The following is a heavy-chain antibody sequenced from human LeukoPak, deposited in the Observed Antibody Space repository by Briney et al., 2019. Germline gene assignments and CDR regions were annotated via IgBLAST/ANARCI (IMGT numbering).Heavy chain of an antibody. J-gene: IGHJ3*02. V-gene: IGHV1-46*01. Sequence: ASVKVSCKASGYTFTSYYMHWVRQAPGQGLEWMGIINPSGGSTSYAQNFQGRVTITADESTSTAYMELSSLRSEDTAVYYCARTMGGWLTAVAGTRLAFDIWGQGTMVTVSS. CDR2: INPSGGST. D-gene: IGHD6-19*01. CDR1: GYTFTSYY. CDR3: ARTMGGWLTAVAGTRLAFDI.